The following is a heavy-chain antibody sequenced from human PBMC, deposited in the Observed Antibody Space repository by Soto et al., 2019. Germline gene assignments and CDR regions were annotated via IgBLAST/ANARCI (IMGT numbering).Heavy chain of an antibody. D-gene: IGHD2-15*01. J-gene: IGHJ4*02. CDR1: GFTFSSYS. CDR2: ISSSSSYI. Sequence: GGSLRLSCAASGFTFSSYSMNWVRQAPGKGLEWVSSISSSSSYIYYADSVKGRFTISRDNAKNSLYLQMNSLRAEDTAVYYCARVGKYCSGGSCYLPFDYWGQGTLVTVS. CDR3: ARVGKYCSGGSCYLPFDY. V-gene: IGHV3-21*01.